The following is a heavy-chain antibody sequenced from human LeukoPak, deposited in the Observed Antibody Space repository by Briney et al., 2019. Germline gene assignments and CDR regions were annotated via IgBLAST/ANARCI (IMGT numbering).Heavy chain of an antibody. CDR2: ISGSGGST. CDR3: AKDPIAAAGTRWFDP. CDR1: GFTFSSYA. Sequence: GSLRLSCAASGFTFSSYAMSWVRQAPGKGLEWVSAISGSGGSTYYEDSVKGRFTISRDNSKNTLYLQMNSLRAEDTAVYYCAKDPIAAAGTRWFDPWGQGTLVTVSS. D-gene: IGHD6-13*01. V-gene: IGHV3-23*01. J-gene: IGHJ5*02.